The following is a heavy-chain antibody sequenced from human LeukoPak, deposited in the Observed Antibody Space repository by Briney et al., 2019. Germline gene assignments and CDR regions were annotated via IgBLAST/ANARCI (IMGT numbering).Heavy chain of an antibody. CDR3: ARDRSSWYGDY. V-gene: IGHV3-33*08. CDR2: IWYDGSNK. D-gene: IGHD6-13*01. J-gene: IGHJ4*02. CDR1: GFTFSSYG. Sequence: PGGSLRLSCAASGFTFSSYGMHWVRQAPGKGLEWVAVIWYDGSNKYCADSVKGRFTISRDNSKNTLYLQMNSLRAEDTAVYYCARDRSSWYGDYWGQGTLVTVSS.